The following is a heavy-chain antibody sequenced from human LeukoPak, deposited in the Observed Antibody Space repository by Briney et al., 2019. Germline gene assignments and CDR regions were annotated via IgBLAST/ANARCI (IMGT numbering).Heavy chain of an antibody. D-gene: IGHD6-6*01. Sequence: ASVKVSCKASGYTFTGYYMHWVRQAPGQGLECMGWINPNSGGTNYAQKFQGRVTMTRDTSISTAYMELSRLRDDDTAVFYCARGSGSSSWDPFDYWGQGTLVTVSS. CDR2: INPNSGGT. CDR1: GYTFTGYY. CDR3: ARGSGSSSWDPFDY. J-gene: IGHJ4*02. V-gene: IGHV1-2*02.